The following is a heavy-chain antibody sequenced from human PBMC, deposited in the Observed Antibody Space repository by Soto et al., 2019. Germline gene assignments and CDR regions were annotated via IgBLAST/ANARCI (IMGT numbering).Heavy chain of an antibody. CDR3: ARETYYYDSSGYYYWDSPSDPSRNCFDP. CDR2: ISAYNGNT. J-gene: IGHJ5*02. V-gene: IGHV1-18*01. CDR1: GYTFTSYG. Sequence: GASVKVSCKASGYTFTSYGISWVRQAPGQGLEWMGWISAYNGNTNYAQKLQGRVTMTTDTSTSTAYMELRSLRSDDTAVYYCARETYYYDSSGYYYWDSPSDPSRNCFDPRGHGTLVTVAS. D-gene: IGHD3-22*01.